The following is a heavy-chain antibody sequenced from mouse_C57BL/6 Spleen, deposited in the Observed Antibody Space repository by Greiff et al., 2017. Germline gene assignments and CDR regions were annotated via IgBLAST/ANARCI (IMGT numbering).Heavy chain of an antibody. CDR2: IRSKSNNYAT. Sequence: VQLKESGGGLVQPKGSLKLSCAASGFSFNTYAMNWVRQAPGKGLEWVARIRSKSNNYATYYADSVKDRFTISRDDSESMLYLQMNNLKTEDTAMYYCVRHYIYAMDYWGQGTSVTVSS. J-gene: IGHJ4*01. CDR3: VRHYIYAMDY. V-gene: IGHV10-1*01. CDR1: GFSFNTYA.